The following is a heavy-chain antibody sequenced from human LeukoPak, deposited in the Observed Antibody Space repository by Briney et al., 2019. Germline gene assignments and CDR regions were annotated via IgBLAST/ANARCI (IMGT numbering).Heavy chain of an antibody. J-gene: IGHJ4*02. CDR1: GGAISSYY. Sequence: SQTLSLTCTVSGGAISSYYWSWVPQPPGKGLEGIGDIPYSGSTNYNPSLKSRVTISVHTSKNQFPLKLSSVTAADTAVYYRAREAGTHFDYWGQGTLVTVSS. CDR3: AREAGTHFDY. V-gene: IGHV4-59*12. D-gene: IGHD6-19*01. CDR2: IPYSGST.